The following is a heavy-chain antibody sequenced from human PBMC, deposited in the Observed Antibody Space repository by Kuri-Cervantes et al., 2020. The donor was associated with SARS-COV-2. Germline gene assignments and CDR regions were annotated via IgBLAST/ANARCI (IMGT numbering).Heavy chain of an antibody. CDR2: IYHSGST. CDR3: ARHHSGGGFDWLLDY. J-gene: IGHJ4*02. CDR1: GYSISSGYY. D-gene: IGHD3-9*01. Sequence: SETLSLTCAVSGYSISSGYYWGWIRQPPGKGLEWIGSIYHSGSTYHNPSLKSRVTISVDRSKNQFSLKLTSVTAADTAVYYCARHHSGGGFDWLLDYWGQGTLVTVSS. V-gene: IGHV4-38-2*01.